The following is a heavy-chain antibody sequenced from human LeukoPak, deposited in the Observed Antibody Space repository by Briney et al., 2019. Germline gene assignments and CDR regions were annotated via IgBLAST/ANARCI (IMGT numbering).Heavy chain of an antibody. CDR1: GGSISSYY. J-gene: IGHJ2*01. CDR3: ARVSPLLLVFDL. CDR2: IYYSGST. D-gene: IGHD2-15*01. V-gene: IGHV4-59*01. Sequence: SETLSLTCTVSGGSISSYYWSWIRQPPGKGLEWIGYIYYSGSTNYNPSLKSRVTISVDTSKNQFSLKLSSVTAADTAVYYCARVSPLLLVFDLWGRGTLVTVSS.